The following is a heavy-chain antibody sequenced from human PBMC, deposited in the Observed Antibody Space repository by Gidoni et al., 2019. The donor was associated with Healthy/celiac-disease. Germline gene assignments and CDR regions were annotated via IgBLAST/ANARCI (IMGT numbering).Heavy chain of an antibody. J-gene: IGHJ4*02. V-gene: IGHV3-11*01. CDR2: ISSSGRTI. CDR3: ARAPDPDYGGNSGQDY. Sequence: QVQLVESGGGLVKPGGSLRLPCAASGFPFSDYYMSWIRQAPGKGLEWVSYISSSGRTIYYADSVKGRFTISRDNAKNSLYLQMNSLRSEDTAVYYCARAPDPDYGGNSGQDYWGQGTLVTVSS. D-gene: IGHD4-17*01. CDR1: GFPFSDYY.